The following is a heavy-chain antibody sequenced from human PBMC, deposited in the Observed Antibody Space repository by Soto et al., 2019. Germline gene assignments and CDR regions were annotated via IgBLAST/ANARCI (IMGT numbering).Heavy chain of an antibody. CDR2: IIPIFGTA. CDR1: GGTFSSYA. V-gene: IGHV1-69*12. Sequence: QVQLVQSGAEVKKPGSSVKVSCKASGGTFSSYAISWVRQAPGQGLEWMGGIIPIFGTANYAQKFQGRVTITADESTRTEDMELSSLRSEDTAVRYCARTGYWRGGSCDTGYFQRWGQGTQVTGS. D-gene: IGHD2-15*01. J-gene: IGHJ1*01. CDR3: ARTGYWRGGSCDTGYFQR.